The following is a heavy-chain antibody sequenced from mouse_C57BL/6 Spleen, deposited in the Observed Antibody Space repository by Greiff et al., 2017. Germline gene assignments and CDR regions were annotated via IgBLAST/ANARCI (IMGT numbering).Heavy chain of an antibody. Sequence: QVQLQQPGTELVKPGASVKLSCKASGYTFTSYWMHWVKQRPGQGLEWIGNINPSNGGTNYNEKFKSKATLTVDKSSSTAYMQLSSLTSEDSAVYYCARRGIYYDYDGPFFDYWGQGTTLTVSS. V-gene: IGHV1-53*01. CDR3: ARRGIYYDYDGPFFDY. J-gene: IGHJ2*01. CDR1: GYTFTSYW. D-gene: IGHD2-4*01. CDR2: INPSNGGT.